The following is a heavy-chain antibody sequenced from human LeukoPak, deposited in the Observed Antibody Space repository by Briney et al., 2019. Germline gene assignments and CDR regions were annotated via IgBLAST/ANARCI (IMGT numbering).Heavy chain of an antibody. CDR3: ARRWNYGRNYYIDV. CDR1: GGSFSNYY. CDR2: INDSGRT. V-gene: IGHV4-34*01. Sequence: PSETLSLTCAVYGGSFSNYYWSWIRHPPGRGLEGIGEINDSGRTNYNPSLMSRVTVSVDTSKNQFSLRLTSVTATDTAVYYCARRWNYGRNYYIDVWGNGATVSVSS. J-gene: IGHJ6*03. D-gene: IGHD1-7*01.